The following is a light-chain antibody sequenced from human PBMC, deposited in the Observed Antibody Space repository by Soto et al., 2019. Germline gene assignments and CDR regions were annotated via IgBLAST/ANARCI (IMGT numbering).Light chain of an antibody. V-gene: IGKV1-5*03. Sequence: DIQMTQSPSTLSASVGDRVTITCRASQSVSTWLAWYQQKPGKAPKLLIYKASSLESGVPSRFSGSGSGTEFTLTISSLQPDDFGPYYCQQYNSWTFGQGTKVEIK. CDR2: KAS. CDR1: QSVSTW. J-gene: IGKJ1*01. CDR3: QQYNSWT.